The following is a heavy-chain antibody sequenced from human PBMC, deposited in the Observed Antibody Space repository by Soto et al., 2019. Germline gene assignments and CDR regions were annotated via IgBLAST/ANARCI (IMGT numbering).Heavy chain of an antibody. D-gene: IGHD2-15*01. CDR3: ARLEGGVAAISAFDY. CDR1: GGSISSYY. Sequence: SETLSLTCTVSGGSISSYYWSWIRQPPGKGLEWIGYVYYSGSTNYNPSLKSRVTISVDTSKNQLSLKLSSVTAADTAVYYCARLEGGVAAISAFDYWGQGTLVTVSS. J-gene: IGHJ4*02. CDR2: VYYSGST. V-gene: IGHV4-59*08.